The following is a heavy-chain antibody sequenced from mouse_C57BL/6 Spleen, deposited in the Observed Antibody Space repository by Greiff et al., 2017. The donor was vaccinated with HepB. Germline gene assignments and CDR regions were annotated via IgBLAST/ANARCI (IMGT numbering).Heavy chain of an antibody. J-gene: IGHJ3*01. CDR3: ASHETAWFAY. V-gene: IGHV5-9*01. Sequence: EVMLVESGGGLVKPGGSLKLSCAASGFTFSSYTMSWVRQSPGKGLGWVATISGGGGNTYYPDSVKGRITISRDNAKNTLYLQMSSLGSEDTALYYCASHETAWFAYWGQGTLVTVSA. CDR2: ISGGGGNT. CDR1: GFTFSSYT.